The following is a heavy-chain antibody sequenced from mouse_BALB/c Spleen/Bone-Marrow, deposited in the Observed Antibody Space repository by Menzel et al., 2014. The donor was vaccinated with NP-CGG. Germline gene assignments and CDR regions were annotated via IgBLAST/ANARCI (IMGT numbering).Heavy chain of an antibody. J-gene: IGHJ4*01. D-gene: IGHD2-4*01. CDR2: IDTSDSYT. Sequence: QVQLQQSGAELGMPGASVKMSCKASGYTFTDNWIYWVKQRPGQGLEWIGAIDTSDSYTNYNQKFMGKASLTVDASSSTAYMQVSILTSDDSAVYYCARGGHDFSLDYWGQGTSVTVSS. V-gene: IGHV1-69*01. CDR3: ARGGHDFSLDY. CDR1: GYTFTDNW.